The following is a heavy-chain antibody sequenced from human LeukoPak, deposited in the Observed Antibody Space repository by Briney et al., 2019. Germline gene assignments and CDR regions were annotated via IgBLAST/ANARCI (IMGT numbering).Heavy chain of an antibody. D-gene: IGHD6-13*01. Sequence: AGGSLRLSCAASGFTFSSYSMNWARQAPGKGLEWVSSISSSSSHIYYGDSLKGRFTISRDNAKNSLYLQINSLSDGDTAVYFCARCSDSSPGLYDYWGQGTRVTVSS. CDR2: ISSSSSHI. V-gene: IGHV3-21*01. J-gene: IGHJ4*02. CDR1: GFTFSSYS. CDR3: ARCSDSSPGLYDY.